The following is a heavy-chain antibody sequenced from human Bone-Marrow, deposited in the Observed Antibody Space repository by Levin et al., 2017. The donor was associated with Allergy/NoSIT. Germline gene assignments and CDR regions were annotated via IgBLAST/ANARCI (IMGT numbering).Heavy chain of an antibody. CDR2: IDWDDDK. D-gene: IGHD2-21*02. J-gene: IGHJ5*02. CDR3: ARSAPDCGGDCHLET. Sequence: QTLTLTCTFSGFSLTTSGMRVTWIRQSPGKALEWLERIDWDDDKFYSASLKARLTVSKDTSKNVVVLTMTDMDPVDTATYYCARSAPDCGGDCHLETWGQGILVTVSS. V-gene: IGHV2-70*04. CDR1: GFSLTTSGMR.